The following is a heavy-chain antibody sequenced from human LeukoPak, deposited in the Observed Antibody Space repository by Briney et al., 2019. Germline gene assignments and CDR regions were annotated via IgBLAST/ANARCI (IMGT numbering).Heavy chain of an antibody. D-gene: IGHD2-21*02. CDR1: GGSISSYY. CDR2: IYYSGST. CDR3: ARGRGLHIVVVTASFRGNFDY. V-gene: IGHV4-59*12. Sequence: SSETLSLTCTVSGGSISSYYWSWIRQPPGKGLEWIGYIYYSGSTNYNPSLKSRVTISVDTSKNQFSLKLSSVTAADTAVYYCARGRGLHIVVVTASFRGNFDYWGQGTLVTVSS. J-gene: IGHJ4*02.